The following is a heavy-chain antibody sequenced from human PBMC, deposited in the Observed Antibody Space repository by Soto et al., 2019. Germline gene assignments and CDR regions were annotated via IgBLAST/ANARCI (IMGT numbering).Heavy chain of an antibody. CDR1: GFTLSRYT. V-gene: IGHV3-30-3*01. CDR2: ISSDGSAK. J-gene: IGHJ6*02. D-gene: IGHD2-15*01. Sequence: GGSLRLSCGVSGFTLSRYTMHWVRQAPGKGLEWVALISSDGSAKYYADSVKGRFTVSRDDSFYLQMTSLRGEDTAVYYCARDGYCSGGSCLDGMDVWGQGTTVTVYS. CDR3: ARDGYCSGGSCLDGMDV.